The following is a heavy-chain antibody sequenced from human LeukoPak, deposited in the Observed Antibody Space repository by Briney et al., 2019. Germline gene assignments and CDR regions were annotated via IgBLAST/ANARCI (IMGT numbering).Heavy chain of an antibody. J-gene: IGHJ5*02. D-gene: IGHD3-22*01. V-gene: IGHV4-39*07. CDR2: IYYSGST. Sequence: SETLSLTCTVSGGSISSSSYYWGWIRQPPGKGLEWIGSIYYSGSTYYNPSLKSRVTISVDTSKNQFSLKLSSVTAADTAVYYCARGHYDKSWFDPWGQGTLVTVSS. CDR3: ARGHYDKSWFDP. CDR1: GGSISSSSYY.